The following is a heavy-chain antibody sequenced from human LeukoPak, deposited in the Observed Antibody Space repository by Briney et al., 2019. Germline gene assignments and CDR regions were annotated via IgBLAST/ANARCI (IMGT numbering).Heavy chain of an antibody. V-gene: IGHV4-4*02. CDR1: GDSISSSNW. J-gene: IGHJ5*02. CDR3: ARLGQGSGWYPGNWFDP. Sequence: SGTLSLTCAVSGDSISSSNWWSWVRQPPGKGLEWIGEIYHSGSTNYNPSLKSRVTISVDKSKNQFSLKLNSVTAADTAVYYCARLGQGSGWYPGNWFDPWGQGTLVTVSS. CDR2: IYHSGST. D-gene: IGHD6-19*01.